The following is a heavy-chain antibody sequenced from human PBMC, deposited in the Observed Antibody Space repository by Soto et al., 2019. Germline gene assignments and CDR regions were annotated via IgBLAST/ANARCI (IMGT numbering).Heavy chain of an antibody. J-gene: IGHJ3*02. CDR2: IWYDGSNK. CDR3: ARATGGLGNDAFDI. Sequence: QVQLVESGGGVVQPGRSLRVSCAASGFTFRSHGMHWVRQAPGKGLEWVAVIWYDGSNKYFADSVKGRFTISRDNSKTTLYLQMNSLRAEDTAVYYCARATGGLGNDAFDIWGRGTMVTVSS. V-gene: IGHV3-33*01. D-gene: IGHD3-16*01. CDR1: GFTFRSHG.